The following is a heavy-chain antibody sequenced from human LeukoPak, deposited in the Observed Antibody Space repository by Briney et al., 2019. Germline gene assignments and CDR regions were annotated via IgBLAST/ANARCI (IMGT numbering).Heavy chain of an antibody. CDR3: ASGKSIAVASNWFDP. CDR2: IYHSGST. J-gene: IGHJ5*02. D-gene: IGHD6-19*01. V-gene: IGHV4-30-2*01. CDR1: GGSISSGGYY. Sequence: SETLSLTCTVSGGSISSGGYYWSWIRQPPGKGLEWIGYIYHSGSTYYNPSLKSRVTISVDRSKNQFSLKLSSVTAADTAVYYCASGKSIAVASNWFDPWGQGTLVTVSS.